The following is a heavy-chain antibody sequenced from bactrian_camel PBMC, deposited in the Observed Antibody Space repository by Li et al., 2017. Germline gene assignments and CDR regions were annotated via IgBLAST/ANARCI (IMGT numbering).Heavy chain of an antibody. D-gene: IGHD6*01. CDR1: GNTYGSYC. Sequence: VESGGGSVQAGGSLRLSCAASGNTYGSYCMGWFRQAPGKEREGVAAIDSDGTTSYSDSVKGRFTISQDNAKNTLYLQMNSLKPEDTAMYYCAAEQALWGGSWYAVPDFVYWGQGTQVTVS. V-gene: IGHV3S55*01. CDR2: IDSDGTT. J-gene: IGHJ6*01. CDR3: AAEQALWGGSWYAVPDFVY.